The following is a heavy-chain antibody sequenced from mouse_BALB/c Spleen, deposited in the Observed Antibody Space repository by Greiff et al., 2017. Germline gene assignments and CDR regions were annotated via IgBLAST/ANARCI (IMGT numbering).Heavy chain of an antibody. Sequence: DVQLQESGPGLVKPSQSLSLTCSVTGYSITSGYYWNWIRQFPGNKLEWMGYISYDGSNNYNPSLKNRISITRDTSKNQFFLKLNSVTTEDTATYYCARDRRYDDGDAMDYWGQGTSVTVSS. CDR2: ISYDGSN. CDR1: GYSITSGYY. CDR3: ARDRRYDDGDAMDY. D-gene: IGHD2-4*01. J-gene: IGHJ4*01. V-gene: IGHV3-6*02.